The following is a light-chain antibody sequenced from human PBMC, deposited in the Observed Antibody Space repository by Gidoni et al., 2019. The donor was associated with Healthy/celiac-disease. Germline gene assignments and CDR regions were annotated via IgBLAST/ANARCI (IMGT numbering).Light chain of an antibody. CDR3: LVSYGGVLI. J-gene: IGLJ2*01. CDR1: TAAVTSGYY. CDR2: GTT. Sequence: QTVVTQEPSLTVSPGGTVTLTCASSTAAVTSGYYPSWFQQKPGQAPRALIYGTTNKHSWTPARFSGSLLGGKAALTLSGVQPEDEAEYFCLVSYGGVLIFGAGTKLTVL. V-gene: IGLV7-43*01.